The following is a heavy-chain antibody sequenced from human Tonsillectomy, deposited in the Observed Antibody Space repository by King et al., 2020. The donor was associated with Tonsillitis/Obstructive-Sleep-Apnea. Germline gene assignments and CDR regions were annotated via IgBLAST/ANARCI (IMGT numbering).Heavy chain of an antibody. CDR1: GFTVSDNS. Sequence: QLVQSGGNLIQPGGSLRLSCAVSGFTVSDNSMTWVRQAPGKGLEWVSVIYSSGSTSYTDSVKCRFTISRDNSKTTLYLQMNSLRAEDTAVYYCARGYCNGLGWYSPLDPWGQGTLVTVSS. CDR2: IYSSGST. J-gene: IGHJ5*02. V-gene: IGHV3-53*01. CDR3: ARGYCNGLGWYSPLDP. D-gene: IGHD2-15*01.